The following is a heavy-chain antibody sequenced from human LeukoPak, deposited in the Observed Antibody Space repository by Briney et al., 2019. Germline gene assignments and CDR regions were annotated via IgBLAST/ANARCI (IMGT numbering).Heavy chain of an antibody. CDR1: GGSISSSSYY. CDR3: ARHESDHHYDFWSGPHYYYYMDV. J-gene: IGHJ6*03. CDR2: IYYSGST. D-gene: IGHD3-3*01. V-gene: IGHV4-39*01. Sequence: SETLSPTCTVSGGSISSSSYYWGWIRQPPGKGLEWIGSIYYSGSTYYNPSLKSRVTISVDTSKNQFSLKLSSVTAADTAVYYCARHESDHHYDFWSGPHYYYYMDVWGKGTTVTVSS.